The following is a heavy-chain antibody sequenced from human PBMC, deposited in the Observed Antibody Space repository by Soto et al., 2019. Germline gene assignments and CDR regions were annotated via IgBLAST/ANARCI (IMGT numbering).Heavy chain of an antibody. J-gene: IGHJ4*02. CDR3: AKDHLETTVTTPSY. V-gene: IGHV3-NL1*01. Sequence: PGGSLRLSCAGSGFTFSTFDIHWVRQAPGKGLEWVSGIGTLSDTFYADSVKGRFTISRDNFKNTLYLQMDSLRAEDTAMYYCAKDHLETTVTTPSYWGQGTLVTVSS. CDR1: GFTFSTFD. D-gene: IGHD4-17*01. CDR2: IGTLSDT.